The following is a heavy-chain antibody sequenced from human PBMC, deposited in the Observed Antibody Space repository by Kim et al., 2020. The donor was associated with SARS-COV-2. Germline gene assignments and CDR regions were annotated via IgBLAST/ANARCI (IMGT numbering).Heavy chain of an antibody. D-gene: IGHD2-2*01. Sequence: GGSLRLSCAASGFTFSSYWMSWVRQAPGKGLEWVANIKQDGSEKYYVDSVKGRFTISRDNAKNSLYLQMNSLRAEDTAVYYCARVWDQLFHGVWFDPWGQGTLVTVSS. V-gene: IGHV3-7*01. CDR2: IKQDGSEK. CDR3: ARVWDQLFHGVWFDP. J-gene: IGHJ5*02. CDR1: GFTFSSYW.